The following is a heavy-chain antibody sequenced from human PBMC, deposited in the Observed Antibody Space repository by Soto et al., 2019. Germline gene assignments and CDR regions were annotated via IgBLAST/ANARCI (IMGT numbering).Heavy chain of an antibody. V-gene: IGHV3-30-3*01. J-gene: IGHJ6*02. Sequence: PGGSLRLSCAASGFTFSSYAMHWVRQAPGKGLEWVAVISYDGSNKYYADSVKGRFTISRDNSKNTLYLQMNSLRSEDTAVYYCASSLYDFWSGYLTPNIYYYYGMDVWGQGTTVTVSS. CDR3: ASSLYDFWSGYLTPNIYYYYGMDV. CDR2: ISYDGSNK. D-gene: IGHD3-3*01. CDR1: GFTFSSYA.